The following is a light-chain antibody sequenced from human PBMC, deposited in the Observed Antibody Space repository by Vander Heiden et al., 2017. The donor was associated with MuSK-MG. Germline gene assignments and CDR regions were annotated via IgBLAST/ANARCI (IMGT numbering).Light chain of an antibody. J-gene: IGKJ1*01. CDR3: MQGRFRPT. CDR1: QRLVHSDGNTY. Sequence: DVVLTQSPLFLSATPGQATSISCESSQRLVHSDGNTYLNWFVQRPGQSPRRLIYKVSLRDSGVPDRFSGSGSGTHFTLTISRVEPEDVGTYFCMQGRFRPTFGQGTTVEIK. V-gene: IGKV2-30*02. CDR2: KVS.